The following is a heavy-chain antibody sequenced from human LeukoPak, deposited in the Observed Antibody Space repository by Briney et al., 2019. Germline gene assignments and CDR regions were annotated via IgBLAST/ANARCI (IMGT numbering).Heavy chain of an antibody. V-gene: IGHV1-69*06. CDR1: GGTFSSYA. J-gene: IGHJ5*02. D-gene: IGHD3-9*01. Sequence: SVKVSCKASGGTFSSYAISWVQQAPGQGLEWMGGIIPIFGTANYAQKFQGRVTITADKSMSTAYMELSSLRSEDTAVYYCARVLGFNDILTGYTYGWFDPWGQGTLVTVSS. CDR3: ARVLGFNDILTGYTYGWFDP. CDR2: IIPIFGTA.